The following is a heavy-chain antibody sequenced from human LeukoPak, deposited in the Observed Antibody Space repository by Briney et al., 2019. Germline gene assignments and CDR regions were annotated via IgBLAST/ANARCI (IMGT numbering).Heavy chain of an antibody. CDR3: ARLAATGTKRFDY. CDR2: INHSGST. Sequence: PSETLSLTCAVYGGSFSGYYWSWIRQPPGKGLEWIGEINHSGSTNYNPSLKSRGTISVDTSKNQFSLNLTSVTAADTAVYYCARLAATGTKRFDYWGQGTLVTVSS. D-gene: IGHD6-13*01. V-gene: IGHV4-34*01. CDR1: GGSFSGYY. J-gene: IGHJ4*02.